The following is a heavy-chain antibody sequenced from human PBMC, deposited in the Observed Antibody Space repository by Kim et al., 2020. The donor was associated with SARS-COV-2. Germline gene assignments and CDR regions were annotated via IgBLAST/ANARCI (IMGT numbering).Heavy chain of an antibody. CDR3: ARDQSAGYSSSWNDY. CDR2: ISYDGSNK. Sequence: GGSLRLSCAASVFTFSSYGMHWVRQAPGKGLEWVAVISYDGSNKYYADSVKGRFTISRDNSKNTLYLQMNSLRSEDTAVYYCARDQSAGYSSSWNDYWGQGTLVTVSS. D-gene: IGHD6-13*01. CDR1: VFTFSSYG. V-gene: IGHV3-33*05. J-gene: IGHJ4*02.